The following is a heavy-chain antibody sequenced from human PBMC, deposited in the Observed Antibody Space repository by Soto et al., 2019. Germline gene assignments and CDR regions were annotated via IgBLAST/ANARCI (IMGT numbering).Heavy chain of an antibody. CDR3: ARIAASGRGWDV. J-gene: IGHJ6*02. CDR1: GFTFSSYW. Sequence: EVQLVESGGGLVQPGGSLRLSCVDSGFTFSSYWMSWVRQAPVKGLEWVGNIKQDGSEENYADSVKGRFTISRDNAKNSMYLQMYSLRFEDTAVYYCARIAASGRGWDVWGQGTTVVVSS. V-gene: IGHV3-7*01. D-gene: IGHD6-13*01. CDR2: IKQDGSEE.